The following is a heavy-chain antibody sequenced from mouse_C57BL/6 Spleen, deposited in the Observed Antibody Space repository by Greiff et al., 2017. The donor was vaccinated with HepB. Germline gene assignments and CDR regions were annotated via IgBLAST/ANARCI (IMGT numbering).Heavy chain of an antibody. CDR1: GYSITSGYY. CDR2: ISYDGSN. Sequence: VQLQQSGPGLVKPSQSLSLTCSVTGYSITSGYYWNWIRQFPGNKLEWMGYISYDGSNNYNPSLKNRISITRDTSKNQFFLKLNSVTTEDTATYYCARVTYYDYDEGDYWGQGTTLTVSS. CDR3: ARVTYYDYDEGDY. J-gene: IGHJ2*01. V-gene: IGHV3-6*01. D-gene: IGHD2-4*01.